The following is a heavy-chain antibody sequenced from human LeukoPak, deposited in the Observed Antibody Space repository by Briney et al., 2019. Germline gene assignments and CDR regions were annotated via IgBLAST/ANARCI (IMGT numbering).Heavy chain of an antibody. CDR1: GFTLTNHG. V-gene: IGHV4-31*02. Sequence: LRLSCAVSGFTLTNHGVSWIRQHPGKGLEWIGYIYYSGSTYYNPSLKSRVTISVDTSKNQFSLKLSSVTAADTAVYYCARDSSGYQAFFDYWGQGTLVTVSS. D-gene: IGHD3-22*01. CDR3: ARDSSGYQAFFDY. CDR2: IYYSGST. J-gene: IGHJ4*02.